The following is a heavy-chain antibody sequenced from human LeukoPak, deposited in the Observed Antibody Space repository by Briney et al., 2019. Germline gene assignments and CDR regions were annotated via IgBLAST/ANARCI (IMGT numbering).Heavy chain of an antibody. CDR2: MNPNRGNT. V-gene: IGHV1-8*03. CDR1: GYTFTSYD. Sequence: ASVKVSCKASGYTFTSYDINWVRQATGQGLEWMGWMNPNRGNTGYAQKFQGRVTITRNTSISTAYMELSSLRSEDTAVYYCARGPRQVFDIWGQGTMVTVSS. CDR3: ARGPRQVFDI. J-gene: IGHJ3*02.